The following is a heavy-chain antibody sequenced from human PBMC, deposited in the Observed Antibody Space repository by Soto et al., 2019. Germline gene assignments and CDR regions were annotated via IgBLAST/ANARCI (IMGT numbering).Heavy chain of an antibody. V-gene: IGHV4-30-4*01. J-gene: IGHJ6*02. CDR3: ARVAIACPSSSCYNHYYYCLDV. CDR1: GGSISSDNFF. CDR2: IYYRGST. Sequence: SETLSLTCTVSGGSISSDNFFWSWIRQPPGEGLEWIGYIYYRGSTYYNPSLESRLTLLVDTSKNQFSLKLRSVTAADTAVYYCARVAIACPSSSCYNHYYYCLDVWGQGTTVTVSS. D-gene: IGHD2-2*02.